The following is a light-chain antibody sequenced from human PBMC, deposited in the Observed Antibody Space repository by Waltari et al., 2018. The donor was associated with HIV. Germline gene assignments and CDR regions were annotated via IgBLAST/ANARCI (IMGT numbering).Light chain of an antibody. Sequence: SCTGTSSDIGGFKLVSWYQQHPGKAPQLIIYEVNQRPSGISNRFSGSQSGNTASLTISGLQAEDEAEYFCSSYGGSNVFYVFGSGTRVTVL. CDR2: EVN. V-gene: IGLV2-23*02. CDR1: SSDIGGFKL. CDR3: SSYGGSNVFYV. J-gene: IGLJ1*01.